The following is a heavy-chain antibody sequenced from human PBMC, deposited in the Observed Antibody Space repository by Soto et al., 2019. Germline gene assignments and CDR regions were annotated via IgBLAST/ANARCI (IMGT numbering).Heavy chain of an antibody. CDR2: IRSKANSYAT. CDR3: TSPALIDYYYYYGMDV. V-gene: IGHV3-73*02. CDR1: GFTFSGSA. Sequence: EVQLVESGGGLVQPGGSLKLSCAASGFTFSGSAMHWVRQASGKGLEWVGRIRSKANSYATAYAASVKGRFTISRDDSKNTAYLQMNSLKTEDTAVYYCTSPALIDYYYYYGMDVWGQGTTVTVSS. D-gene: IGHD3-22*01. J-gene: IGHJ6*02.